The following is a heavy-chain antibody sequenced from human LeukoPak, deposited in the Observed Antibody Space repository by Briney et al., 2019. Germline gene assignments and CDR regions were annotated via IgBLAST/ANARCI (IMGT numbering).Heavy chain of an antibody. D-gene: IGHD6-13*01. J-gene: IGHJ4*02. CDR3: ARVRGRNSIAAAGHYFDY. V-gene: IGHV1-2*04. CDR1: GYTFTGYY. Sequence: ASVKVSCKASGYTFTGYYMHWVRQAPGQGLEWMGWINPNSGGTNYAQKFQGWVTMTRDTSISTAYMELSRLRSDDTAVYYCARVRGRNSIAAAGHYFDYWGQGTLVTVSA. CDR2: INPNSGGT.